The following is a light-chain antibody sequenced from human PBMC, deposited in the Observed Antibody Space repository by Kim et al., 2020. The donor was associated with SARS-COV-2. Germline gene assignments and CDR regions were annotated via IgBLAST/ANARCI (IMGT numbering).Light chain of an antibody. J-gene: IGKJ2*01. Sequence: GTLSLSPGKRATLSCRARGNLRASYLAWYQQKPGHAPTLVIYGSSIRAAGIPDRFSGSGSGADFTLTITRVEPEDFAVYYCQSYETFGQGTKLEI. CDR3: QSYET. CDR1: GNLRASY. V-gene: IGKV3-20*01. CDR2: GSS.